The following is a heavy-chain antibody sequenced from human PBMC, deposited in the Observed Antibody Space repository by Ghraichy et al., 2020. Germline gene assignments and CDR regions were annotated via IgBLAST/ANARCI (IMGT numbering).Heavy chain of an antibody. CDR1: GFTFSDYY. CDR3: ARDSSTRYCSSTSCYPGWFDP. J-gene: IGHJ5*02. Sequence: AGSLRLSCAASGFTFSDYYMSWIRQAPGKGLEWVSYISSSGSTIYYADSVKGRFTISRDNAKNSLYLQMNSLRAEDTAVYYCARDSSTRYCSSTSCYPGWFDPWGQGTLVTVSS. V-gene: IGHV3-11*01. D-gene: IGHD2-2*01. CDR2: ISSSGSTI.